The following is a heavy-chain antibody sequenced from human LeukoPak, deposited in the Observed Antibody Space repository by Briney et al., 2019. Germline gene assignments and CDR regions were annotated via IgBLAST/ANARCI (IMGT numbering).Heavy chain of an antibody. CDR3: ARDQGDSSGYSTQPAFDY. CDR2: INPNSGGT. Sequence: ASVKVSCKASGYTFTGYYMHWVRQAPGQGLEWMGWINPNSGGTNYAQKFQGWVTMTRDTSISTAYMELSRVRSDDTAVYYCARDQGDSSGYSTQPAFDYWGQGTTVTVSS. D-gene: IGHD3-22*01. J-gene: IGHJ4*03. CDR1: GYTFTGYY. V-gene: IGHV1-2*04.